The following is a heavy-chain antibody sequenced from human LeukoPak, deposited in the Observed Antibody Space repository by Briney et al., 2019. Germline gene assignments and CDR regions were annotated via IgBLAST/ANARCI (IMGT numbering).Heavy chain of an antibody. CDR3: AKDSDYYYMDV. CDR2: INTDGSST. CDR1: GFIFSSYW. Sequence: GGSLRLSCAASGFIFSSYWMHWVRHAPGKGLAWVSRINTDGSSTSYADSVKGRFTISRDNAKNSVYLQMNSLRAEDTAVYYCAKDSDYYYMDVWGKGTTVTISS. J-gene: IGHJ6*03. V-gene: IGHV3-74*01.